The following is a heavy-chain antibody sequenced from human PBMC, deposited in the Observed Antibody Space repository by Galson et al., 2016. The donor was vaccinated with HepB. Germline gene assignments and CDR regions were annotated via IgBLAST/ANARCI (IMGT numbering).Heavy chain of an antibody. J-gene: IGHJ4*02. Sequence: SLRLSCAVSGLTVSNNYMSWVRQTPGKGLEWVSVIYSGGSTHYADPVQGSFTISRDNSKNTVYLQMNSLRAEDTAVYYCARAPYCSGTTCSWGQGTLVTVSS. CDR3: ARAPYCSGTTCS. CDR2: IYSGGST. V-gene: IGHV3-66*01. D-gene: IGHD2-2*01. CDR1: GLTVSNNY.